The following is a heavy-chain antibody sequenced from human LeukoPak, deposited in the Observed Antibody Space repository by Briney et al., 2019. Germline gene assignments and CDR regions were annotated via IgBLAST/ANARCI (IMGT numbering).Heavy chain of an antibody. J-gene: IGHJ6*03. CDR2: INHSGST. CDR3: ASSRGGYYYMDV. CDR1: GGSFSGYY. Sequence: PSETLSLTRAVYGGSFSGYYWSWIRQPPGKGLEWIGEINHSGSTNYNPSLKSRVTISVDTSKNQFSLKLSSVTAADTAVYYCASSRGGYYYMDVWGKGTTVTVSS. D-gene: IGHD2-15*01. V-gene: IGHV4-34*01.